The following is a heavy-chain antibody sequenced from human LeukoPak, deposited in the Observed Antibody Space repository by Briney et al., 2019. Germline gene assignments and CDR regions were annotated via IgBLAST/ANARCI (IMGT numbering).Heavy chain of an antibody. J-gene: IGHJ6*02. CDR1: GLNPEVIA. CDR2: IYWSSSGT. Sequence: PGGSLGFSGVVPGLNPEVIAMHWVGKAPGKGWGWVSGIYWSSSGTGYADSVKGRFTVSRDSAKNSLYLQMNSLRPEDTALYYCVKDMNPGGADVWGQGTTVTVSS. CDR3: VKDMNPGGADV. D-gene: IGHD3-10*01. V-gene: IGHV3-9*02.